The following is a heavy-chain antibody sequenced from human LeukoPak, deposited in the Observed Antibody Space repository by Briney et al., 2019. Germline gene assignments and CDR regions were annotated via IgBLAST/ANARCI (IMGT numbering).Heavy chain of an antibody. Sequence: GASVKVSCKASGYTFTSYDINWVRQATGQGLEWMGWMNPNSGNTGYAQKFQGRVTITRNTSISTAYMELSSLRSEDTAVYYCARGRSLESVVVITSPYYYYYMDVWGKGTTVTVSS. V-gene: IGHV1-8*03. CDR1: GYTFTSYD. CDR2: MNPNSGNT. D-gene: IGHD3-22*01. CDR3: ARGRSLESVVVITSPYYYYYMDV. J-gene: IGHJ6*03.